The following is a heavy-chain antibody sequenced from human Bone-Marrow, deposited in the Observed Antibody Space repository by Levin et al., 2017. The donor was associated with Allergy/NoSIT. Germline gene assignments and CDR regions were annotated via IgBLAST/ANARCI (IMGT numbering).Heavy chain of an antibody. CDR3: ARGGTSSNDY. CDR2: IDPTRGDT. D-gene: IGHD6-13*01. J-gene: IGHJ4*02. Sequence: GESLKISCTVSGYTFTDYYIHWVLQTPGQGLEWIGWIDPTRGDTKFAEKFHARVVLTRNSSISTAYMELGRLRSDDTALYYCARGGTSSNDYWGQGTLVTVSS. CDR1: GYTFTDYY. V-gene: IGHV1-2*02.